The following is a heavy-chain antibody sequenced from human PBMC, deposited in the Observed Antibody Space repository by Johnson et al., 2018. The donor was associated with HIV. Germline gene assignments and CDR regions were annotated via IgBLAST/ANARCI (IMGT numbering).Heavy chain of an antibody. CDR3: ARVITMIVVVIGDI. D-gene: IGHD3-22*01. CDR2: IWYDGSNK. Sequence: QVQLVESGGGVVQPGRSLRLSCAASGFTFSSYAMHWVRQAPGKGLEWVAVIWYDGSNKYYADSVKGRFTISRDNSKNTLYLQMNSLRAEDTAVYYCARVITMIVVVIGDIWGQGTMVTVSS. CDR1: GFTFSSYA. J-gene: IGHJ3*02. V-gene: IGHV3-30*14.